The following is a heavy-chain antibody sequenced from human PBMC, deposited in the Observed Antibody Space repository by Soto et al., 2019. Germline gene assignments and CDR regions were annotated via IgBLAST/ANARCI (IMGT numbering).Heavy chain of an antibody. Sequence: GGSLRLSCAASGFTFSNAWMSWVHQAPGKGLEWVGRIKSKTDGGTTDYAAPVKGRFTISRDDSKNTLYLQMNSLKTEDTAVYYCTTVNGDRPHFDYWGQGTLVTVSS. J-gene: IGHJ4*02. V-gene: IGHV3-15*01. CDR2: IKSKTDGGTT. D-gene: IGHD2-8*01. CDR3: TTVNGDRPHFDY. CDR1: GFTFSNAW.